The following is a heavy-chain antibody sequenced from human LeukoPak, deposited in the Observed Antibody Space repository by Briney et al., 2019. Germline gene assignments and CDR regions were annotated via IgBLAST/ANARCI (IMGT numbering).Heavy chain of an antibody. J-gene: IGHJ4*02. CDR2: ISSSGSTI. Sequence: GGSLRLSCAASGFTFSDYYMSWIRQAPGKGLEWVSYISSSGSTINYADSVKGRFTISRDSPKKSLFLQMNSLRAEDTAVYYCARVGSSGYPIDYWGQGTLVTVSS. D-gene: IGHD3-22*01. CDR3: ARVGSSGYPIDY. CDR1: GFTFSDYY. V-gene: IGHV3-11*01.